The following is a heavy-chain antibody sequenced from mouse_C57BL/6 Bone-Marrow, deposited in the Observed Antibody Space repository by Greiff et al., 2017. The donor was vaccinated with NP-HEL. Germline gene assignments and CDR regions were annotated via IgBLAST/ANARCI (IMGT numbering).Heavy chain of an antibody. J-gene: IGHJ3*01. V-gene: IGHV2-2*01. D-gene: IGHD1-1*01. CDR2: IWSGGST. Sequence: QVQLQQSGPGLVQPSQSLSITCTVSGFSLTSYGVHWVRQSPGKGLEWLGVIWSGGSTDYNAAFISRLSISKDNSKSHVFFKMNSLQADDTAIYYCARNYGHWFAYWGQGTLVTVSA. CDR1: GFSLTSYG. CDR3: ARNYGHWFAY.